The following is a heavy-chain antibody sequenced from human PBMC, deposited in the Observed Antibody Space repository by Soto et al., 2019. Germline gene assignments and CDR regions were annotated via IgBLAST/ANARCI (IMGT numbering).Heavy chain of an antibody. CDR2: ISYDGSNK. CDR3: AKDRVRSFDP. CDR1: GFTFSSYG. D-gene: IGHD3-10*01. Sequence: QVQLVESGGGVVQPGRSLRLSCAASGFTFSSYGMHWVRQAPGKGLEWVAVISYDGSNKYYADSVKGRFTISRDNSKNTLYLQMNSLRAEATAVYYCAKDRVRSFDPWGQGTLVTVSS. V-gene: IGHV3-30*18. J-gene: IGHJ5*02.